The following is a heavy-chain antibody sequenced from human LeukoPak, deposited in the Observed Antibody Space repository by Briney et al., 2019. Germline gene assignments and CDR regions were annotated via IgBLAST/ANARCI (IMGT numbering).Heavy chain of an antibody. CDR3: ARDGGDLWPLDE. D-gene: IGHD3-16*01. CDR2: INHNGTEK. CDR1: GVTFNTFW. V-gene: IGHV3-7*01. J-gene: IGHJ4*02. Sequence: GGSLRLSCAASGVTFNTFWMTWVRQAPGKGLEWVANINHNGTEKYYMDSVGGRFTISRDNAKNSLSLEMKSLRLDDTAVYYCARDGGDLWPLDEWGRGTLVTVSS.